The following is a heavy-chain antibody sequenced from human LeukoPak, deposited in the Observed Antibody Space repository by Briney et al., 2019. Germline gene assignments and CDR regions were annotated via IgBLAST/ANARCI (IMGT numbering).Heavy chain of an antibody. CDR2: TYYRSTWYN. Sequence: QTLSLTCAISGDSVSSNSVTWNWSRQSPSRGLEWLGRTYYRSTWYNDYAVSVRGRITVNPDTSKNQFSLHLNSVTPEDTAVYYCARRLTQYDCFDPWGQGILVTVSS. V-gene: IGHV6-1*01. J-gene: IGHJ5*02. D-gene: IGHD2-2*01. CDR3: ARRLTQYDCFDP. CDR1: GDSVSSNSVT.